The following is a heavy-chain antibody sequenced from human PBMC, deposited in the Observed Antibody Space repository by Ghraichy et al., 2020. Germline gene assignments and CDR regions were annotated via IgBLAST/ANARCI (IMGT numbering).Heavy chain of an antibody. Sequence: GGSLRLSCAASGFTFSSYDMHWVRQATGKGLEWVSAIGTAGDTYYPGSVKGRFTISRENAKNSLYLQMNSLRAGDTAVYYCARALYYYDNSGAAPGGMDVWGQGTTVTVSS. D-gene: IGHD3-22*01. CDR2: IGTAGDT. V-gene: IGHV3-13*01. CDR1: GFTFSSYD. J-gene: IGHJ6*02. CDR3: ARALYYYDNSGAAPGGMDV.